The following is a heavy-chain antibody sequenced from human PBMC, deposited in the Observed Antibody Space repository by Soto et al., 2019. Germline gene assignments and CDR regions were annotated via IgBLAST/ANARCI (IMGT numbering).Heavy chain of an antibody. Sequence: EVQLVESGGGLVQPGGSLRLSCAASGFTFSGYEMNWVRQAPGKGLEWVSYISSNGAATYHADSVKGRFAISRDNAKNTLNLQMDSPRDVDTVVFYCAREGTGGVDCSRRSFDYLGQGALVTVSS. J-gene: IGHJ4*02. D-gene: IGHD2-8*02. V-gene: IGHV3-48*03. CDR3: AREGTGGVDCSRRSFDY. CDR2: ISSNGAAT. CDR1: GFTFSGYE.